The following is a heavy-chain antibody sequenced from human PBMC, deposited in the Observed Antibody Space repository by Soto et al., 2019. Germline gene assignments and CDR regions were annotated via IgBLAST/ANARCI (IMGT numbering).Heavy chain of an antibody. Sequence: EVQLVESGGGLVQPEGSLRLSCAASGFTFSSYWMHWVRQAPGKGLVWVSRITSDGSDTTYADSVKGRFTISRDNAKNTLLLQMNSLRAEDTAVYYCARDKVPFYGPGRFAYWGQGTLVTVSS. J-gene: IGHJ4*02. CDR3: ARDKVPFYGPGRFAY. V-gene: IGHV3-74*01. D-gene: IGHD3-10*01. CDR1: GFTFSSYW. CDR2: ITSDGSDT.